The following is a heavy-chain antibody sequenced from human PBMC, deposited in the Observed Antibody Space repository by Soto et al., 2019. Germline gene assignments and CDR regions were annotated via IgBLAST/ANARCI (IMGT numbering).Heavy chain of an antibody. D-gene: IGHD1-7*01. Sequence: QVQLVESGGGVVQPGRSLRLSCAASGFTFSNYGMYWVRQAPGQRLEWVAFISYDGSSKFYADPMKGRHTISRDNSKNTLYLQMNSLRAEDTAVYYCVKGIRNYWALDYWGQGTLVTVSS. J-gene: IGHJ4*02. V-gene: IGHV3-30*18. CDR3: VKGIRNYWALDY. CDR1: GFTFSNYG. CDR2: ISYDGSSK.